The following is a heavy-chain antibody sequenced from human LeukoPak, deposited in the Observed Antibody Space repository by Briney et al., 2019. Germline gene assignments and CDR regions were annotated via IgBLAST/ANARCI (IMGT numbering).Heavy chain of an antibody. V-gene: IGHV1-18*01. CDR3: ASCSVVVVPAAMEPYYYGMDV. D-gene: IGHD2-2*01. Sequence: ASVKVSCKASGGTFSSYAISWVRQAPGQGLEWMGWISAYNGNTNYAQNLQDRVTMTTDTSTSTAYMELRSLRSDDTAVYYCASCSVVVVPAAMEPYYYGMDVWGQGTTVTVSS. CDR2: ISAYNGNT. CDR1: GGTFSSYA. J-gene: IGHJ6*02.